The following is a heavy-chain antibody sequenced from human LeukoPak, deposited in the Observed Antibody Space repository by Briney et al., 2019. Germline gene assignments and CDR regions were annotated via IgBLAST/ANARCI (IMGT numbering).Heavy chain of an antibody. Sequence: GGSLRLSCAASGFTFSDHYMDWVRQAPGKGLEWVGRTRNKANSYTTEYAASVKGRFTISGDDSENSLYLQMNSLKTEDTAVYYCARVLGYSGYDLAYWGQGTLVTVSS. D-gene: IGHD5-12*01. CDR1: GFTFSDHY. J-gene: IGHJ4*02. CDR3: ARVLGYSGYDLAY. CDR2: TRNKANSYTT. V-gene: IGHV3-72*01.